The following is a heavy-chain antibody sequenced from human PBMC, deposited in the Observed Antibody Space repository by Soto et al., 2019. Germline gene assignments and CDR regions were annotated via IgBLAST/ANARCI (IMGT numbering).Heavy chain of an antibody. Sequence: GGSLRLSCAASGFTFSSYWMHWVRQAPGKGLVWVSRIDTYGSATRYADSVKGRFTISRDNAKNSLYLQMNSLRAEDTAVYYCARDSYCSSTSCYSDAFDIWGQGTMVTVSS. CDR1: GFTFSSYW. CDR2: IDTYGSAT. CDR3: ARDSYCSSTSCYSDAFDI. D-gene: IGHD2-2*01. V-gene: IGHV3-74*01. J-gene: IGHJ3*02.